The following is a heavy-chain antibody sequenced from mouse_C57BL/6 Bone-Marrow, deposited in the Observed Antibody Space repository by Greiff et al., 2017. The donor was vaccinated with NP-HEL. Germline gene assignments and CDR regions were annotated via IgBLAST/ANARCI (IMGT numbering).Heavy chain of an antibody. J-gene: IGHJ2*01. CDR1: GYTFTDYE. Sequence: QVQLQQSGAELVRPGASVTLSCKASGYTFTDYEMHWVKQTPVHGLEWIGAIDPETGGTAYNQKFKGKAILTADKSSSTAYMELRSLTSEDSAVYYCTRGTTVAHYWGQGTTLTVSS. V-gene: IGHV1-15*01. CDR3: TRGTTVAHY. CDR2: IDPETGGT. D-gene: IGHD1-1*01.